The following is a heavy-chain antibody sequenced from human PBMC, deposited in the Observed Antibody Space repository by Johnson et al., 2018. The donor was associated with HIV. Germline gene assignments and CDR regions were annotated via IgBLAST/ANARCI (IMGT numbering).Heavy chain of an antibody. CDR3: ARGRGLGHAFDI. CDR1: GFTVSSYY. Sequence: VQLVESGGGLVQPGGSLRLSCAASGFTVSSYYMSWVRQAPGKGLDWVSVIYSGDSTYYADSVKGRFSISRDNSKNTLYLQMNSLRAEDTAVYYCARGRGLGHAFDIWGQGTMVTVSS. D-gene: IGHD7-27*01. CDR2: IYSGDST. J-gene: IGHJ3*02. V-gene: IGHV3-66*01.